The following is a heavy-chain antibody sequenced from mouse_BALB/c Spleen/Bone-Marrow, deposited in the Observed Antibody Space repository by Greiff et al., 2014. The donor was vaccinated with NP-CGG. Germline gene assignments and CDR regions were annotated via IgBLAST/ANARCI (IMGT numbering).Heavy chain of an antibody. CDR2: INPNSRTI. J-gene: IGHJ3*01. CDR3: ARNGYYGWMTY. CDR1: GFDFSGYW. D-gene: IGHD1-2*01. Sequence: EVQLVESGGGLVQPGGSLKLSCAASGFDFSGYWMTWVRQAPGKGLEWIGEINPNSRTINYKPSLKEKFIMPRDNAKNTLYLQMSKVRSEDTALYYCARNGYYGWMTYWGQGTLVTVSA. V-gene: IGHV4-1*02.